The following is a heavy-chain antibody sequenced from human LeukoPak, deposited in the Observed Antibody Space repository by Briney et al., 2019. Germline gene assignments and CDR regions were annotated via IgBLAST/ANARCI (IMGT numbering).Heavy chain of an antibody. CDR3: ARAKHYGSGYYYYYYMDV. D-gene: IGHD3-10*01. J-gene: IGHJ6*03. CDR1: GGSISSYY. CDR2: IYYSGST. Sequence: PSETLSLTCTVSGGSISSYYWSWIRQPPGKGLEWIGYIYYSGSTNYDPSLKSRVTISVDTSKNQFSLKLSSVTAADTAVYYCARAKHYGSGYYYYYYMDVWGKGTTVTVSS. V-gene: IGHV4-59*01.